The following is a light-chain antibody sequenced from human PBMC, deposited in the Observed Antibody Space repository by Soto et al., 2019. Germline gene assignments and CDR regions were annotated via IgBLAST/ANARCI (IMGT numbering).Light chain of an antibody. V-gene: IGKV2-28*01. J-gene: IGKJ1*01. CDR1: QSLLQSSGYHY. CDR3: LHALQPPPA. Sequence: DIVLTQSPLSLPVTPGEPASMSCRSSQSLLQSSGYHYLDWYLQKPGQSPQLLIYLGSNRACGVPDRFGGSGSGRGCTLKISRGDAEDVRVYDCLHALQPPPAFGQGTKVESK. CDR2: LGS.